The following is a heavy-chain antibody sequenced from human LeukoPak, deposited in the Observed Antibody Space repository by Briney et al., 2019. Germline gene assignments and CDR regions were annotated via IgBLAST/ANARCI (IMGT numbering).Heavy chain of an antibody. CDR1: GGSISSGSYY. D-gene: IGHD4-17*01. V-gene: IGHV4-61*02. CDR2: IYTSGST. CDR3: ARDGTVNWFDP. J-gene: IGHJ5*02. Sequence: TASQTLSLTCPVSGGSISSGSYYWSWIRQPAGKGLEWIGRIYTSGSTNYNPSLKSRFTISVDTSKNQFSLKLSSVTAADTAVYYCARDGTVNWFDPWGQGTLVTVSS.